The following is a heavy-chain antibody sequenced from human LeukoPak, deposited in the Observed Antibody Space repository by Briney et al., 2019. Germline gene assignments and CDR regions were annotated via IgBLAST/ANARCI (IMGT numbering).Heavy chain of an antibody. CDR2: ISTSGSYI. J-gene: IGHJ6*04. CDR1: GFTFSKNC. D-gene: IGHD3-10*02. Sequence: GGSLRLSCAASGFTFSKNCMSWVRQAPGKGLEWVSSISTSGSYIYYADSVKGRFTISRDNAKKSLYLQMNSLRAEDTAVYYCAELGITMIGGVWGKGTTVTISS. V-gene: IGHV3-21*01. CDR3: AELGITMIGGV.